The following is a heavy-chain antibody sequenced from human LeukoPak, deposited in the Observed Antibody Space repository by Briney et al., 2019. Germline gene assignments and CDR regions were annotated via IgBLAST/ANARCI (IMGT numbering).Heavy chain of an antibody. CDR2: IKQDGSEK. CDR1: GSTFSSYW. D-gene: IGHD1-26*01. J-gene: IGHJ3*02. Sequence: GGSLRLSCAASGSTFSSYWMSWVRQAPGKRLEWVANIKQDGSEKYYVDSVKGRLTISRDNAKNSLYLQMNSLRAEDTAVYYCARDTSGELPDAFDIWGQGTMVTVSS. V-gene: IGHV3-7*01. CDR3: ARDTSGELPDAFDI.